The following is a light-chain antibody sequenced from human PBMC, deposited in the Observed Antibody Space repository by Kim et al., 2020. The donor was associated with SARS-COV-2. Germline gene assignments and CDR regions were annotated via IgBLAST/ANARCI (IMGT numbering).Light chain of an antibody. Sequence: HSITITCPGTSSNIGRNNYVYLYQQHPGKAPKLMIFEGSNRPSGVSDRFSGTKSGDAASLAISGLQAEDEAGYHCSSYTTGTTLVFGTGTKVTVL. J-gene: IGLJ1*01. CDR1: SSNIGRNNY. CDR2: EGS. CDR3: SSYTTGTTLV. V-gene: IGLV2-14*03.